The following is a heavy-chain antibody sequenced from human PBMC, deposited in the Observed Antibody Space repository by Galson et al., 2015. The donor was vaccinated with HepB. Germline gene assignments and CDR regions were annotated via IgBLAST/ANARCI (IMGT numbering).Heavy chain of an antibody. J-gene: IGHJ6*02. Sequence: SLRLSCAASGFTFSSYAMHWVRQAPGKGLEWVAIIWYDGSKKYYPDSLKGRFTISRDNSKNTLYLEMNGQRAEDTAVYYCARVVQQLAYGMDVWGQGTTVTVSS. CDR2: IWYDGSKK. CDR1: GFTFSSYA. V-gene: IGHV3-33*08. CDR3: ARVVQQLAYGMDV. D-gene: IGHD6-13*01.